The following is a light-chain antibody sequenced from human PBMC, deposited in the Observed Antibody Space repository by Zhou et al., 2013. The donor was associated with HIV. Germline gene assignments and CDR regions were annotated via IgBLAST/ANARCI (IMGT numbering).Light chain of an antibody. CDR3: MQGHTGLRRWT. J-gene: IGKJ1*01. CDR1: QSLVHSDGNIF. CDR2: KVS. Sequence: DVVLTQSPLSLPVTLGQPASISCRSSQSLVHSDGNIFLNWFQQRPGQSPRRLIYKVSNRDFGVPDRFSGSGSGTDFTLKISRVEAEDVGIYYCMQGHTGLRRWTFGQGTKVE. V-gene: IGKV2-30*02.